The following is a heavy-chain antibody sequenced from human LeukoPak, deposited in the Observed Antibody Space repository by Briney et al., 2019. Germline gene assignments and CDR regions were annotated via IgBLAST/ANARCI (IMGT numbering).Heavy chain of an antibody. CDR2: IKGDGTEI. CDR1: GFTFSGFW. Sequence: PAGGSLRLSCAASGFTFSGFWMSWVRQAPGKGLEWVADIKGDGTEIHYVDSVKGRFTISRDNAKNSLYLQMNSLRAEDSGVYYCARDWSDLYGSGRPIDCWGRGTLVTVSS. D-gene: IGHD3-10*01. CDR3: ARDWSDLYGSGRPIDC. V-gene: IGHV3-7*01. J-gene: IGHJ4*02.